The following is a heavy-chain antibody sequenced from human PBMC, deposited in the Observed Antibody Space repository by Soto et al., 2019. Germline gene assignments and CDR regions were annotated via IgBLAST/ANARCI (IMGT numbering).Heavy chain of an antibody. CDR3: ASSGRGRKTTGWNYFDY. J-gene: IGHJ4*02. D-gene: IGHD2-15*01. V-gene: IGHV1-69*01. CDR2: IIPIFGTA. CDR1: GGTFSSYA. Sequence: QVQLVQSGAEVKKPGSSVKVSCKASGGTFSSYAISWVRQAPGQGLEWMGGIIPIFGTANYAQKFQGRVTITADESTSTGYMELSSLRTEDTAVYYCASSGRGRKTTGWNYFDYWGQGTLITVSS.